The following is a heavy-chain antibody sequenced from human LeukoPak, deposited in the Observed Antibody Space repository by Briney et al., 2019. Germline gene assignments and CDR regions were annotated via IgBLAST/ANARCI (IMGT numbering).Heavy chain of an antibody. Sequence: PSDTLSLTCAVSAYSISSSNWWGWIRPPPGKGLEWIGYMYYSGSTYYNPSLKSRVTMSVDTSKNQFSLKLSSVTAVDTAVYYCARQSGSYGVYWGQGTLVTVSS. J-gene: IGHJ4*02. CDR2: MYYSGST. V-gene: IGHV4-28*01. CDR3: ARQSGSYGVY. D-gene: IGHD1-26*01. CDR1: AYSISSSNW.